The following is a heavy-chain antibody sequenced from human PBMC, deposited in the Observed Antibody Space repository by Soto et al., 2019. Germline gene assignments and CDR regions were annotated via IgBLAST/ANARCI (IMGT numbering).Heavy chain of an antibody. V-gene: IGHV4-39*02. J-gene: IGHJ5*02. CDR2: IDSSGSP. CDR1: GGTIRSSNYY. Sequence: SETLSLTCTVSGGTIRSSNYYSAWIRQPPGKGLEWIGSIDSSGSPYYNPSLKSRVTISVDTYKNHFYLKLGSVTAADTALYYCSRRAPEGFDPWGQGTLVNVSS. CDR3: SRRAPEGFDP.